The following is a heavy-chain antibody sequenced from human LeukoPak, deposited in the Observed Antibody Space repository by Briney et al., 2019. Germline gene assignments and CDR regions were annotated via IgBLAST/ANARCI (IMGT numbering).Heavy chain of an antibody. CDR2: MNPNSGNT. CDR3: ARDRGVGATTDYFDY. D-gene: IGHD1-26*01. V-gene: IGHV1-8*03. J-gene: IGHJ4*02. CDR1: GYTFTSYD. Sequence: ASVKVSCKASGYTFTSYDINWVRQATGQGLEWMGWMNPNSGNTGYAQKFQGRVTITRNTSISTAYMELSSLRAEDTAVYYCARDRGVGATTDYFDYWGQGTLVTVSS.